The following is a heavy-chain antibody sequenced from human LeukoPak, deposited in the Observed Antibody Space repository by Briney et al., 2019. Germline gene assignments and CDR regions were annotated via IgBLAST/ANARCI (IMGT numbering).Heavy chain of an antibody. V-gene: IGHV1-18*01. J-gene: IGHJ5*02. CDR3: ARGVAGTNWFDP. Sequence: GASVKVSCKASGYTFTSYGISWVRQAPGQGLEWMGWISAYNGNTNYAQKLQGRVAITADESTSTAYMELSSLRSEDTAVYYCARGVAGTNWFDPWGQGTLVTVSS. CDR2: ISAYNGNT. D-gene: IGHD1-7*01. CDR1: GYTFTSYG.